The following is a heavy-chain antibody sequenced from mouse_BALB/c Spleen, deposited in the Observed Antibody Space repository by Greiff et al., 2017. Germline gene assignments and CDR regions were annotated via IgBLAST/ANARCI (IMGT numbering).Heavy chain of an antibody. CDR1: GFDFSRYW. J-gene: IGHJ2*01. CDR2: INPDSSTI. CDR3: ARRFYYYGSSYGYFDY. V-gene: IGHV4-1*02. D-gene: IGHD1-1*01. Sequence: EVKLMESGGGLVQPGGSLKLSCAASGFDFSRYWMSWVRQAPGKGLEWIGEINPDSSTINYTPSLKDKFIISRDNAKNTLYLQMSKVRSEDTALYYCARRFYYYGSSYGYFDYWGQGTTLTVSS.